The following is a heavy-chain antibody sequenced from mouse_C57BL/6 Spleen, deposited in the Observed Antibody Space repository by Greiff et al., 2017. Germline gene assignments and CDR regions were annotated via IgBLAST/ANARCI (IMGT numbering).Heavy chain of an antibody. CDR3: ARGGSSAYVYYYAMDY. Sequence: QVQLQQSWAELVKPGASVKMSCKASGYTFTSYWITWVKQRPGQGLEWIGDIYPGSGSTNYNEKFKSKATLTVDTSSSTAYMQLSSLTSEDSAVYYCARGGSSAYVYYYAMDYWGQGTSVTVSS. J-gene: IGHJ4*01. V-gene: IGHV1-55*01. CDR2: IYPGSGST. CDR1: GYTFTSYW. D-gene: IGHD3-2*02.